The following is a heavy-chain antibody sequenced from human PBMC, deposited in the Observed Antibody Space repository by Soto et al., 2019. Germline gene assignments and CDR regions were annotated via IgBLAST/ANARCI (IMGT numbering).Heavy chain of an antibody. D-gene: IGHD6-19*01. CDR3: ARETGAGLHQGIDS. CDR2: IHHTGSI. V-gene: IGHV4-4*02. J-gene: IGHJ4*02. Sequence: SETLSLTCAVSGGSISTNNWWHWLRQTPEKGLEWVGEIHHTGSINYRPSLKSRVIMSVDQYNNQFSLRLSSVTAADTGVYYCARETGAGLHQGIDSWGAGTLVSVTA. CDR1: GGSISTNNW.